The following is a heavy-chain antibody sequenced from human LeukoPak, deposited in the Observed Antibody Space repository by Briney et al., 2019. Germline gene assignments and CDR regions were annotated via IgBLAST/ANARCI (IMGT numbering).Heavy chain of an antibody. CDR2: IYSGVST. J-gene: IGHJ4*02. V-gene: IGHV3-53*01. CDR1: GFTFSSYA. D-gene: IGHD6-19*01. Sequence: GGSLRLSCAASGFTFSSYAMSWVRQAPGKGLEWVSVIYSGVSTYYADSVKGRFTISRDNSKNTLYLQMNSLRAEDTAVYYCARGAVAGSDYWGQGTLVTVSS. CDR3: ARGAVAGSDY.